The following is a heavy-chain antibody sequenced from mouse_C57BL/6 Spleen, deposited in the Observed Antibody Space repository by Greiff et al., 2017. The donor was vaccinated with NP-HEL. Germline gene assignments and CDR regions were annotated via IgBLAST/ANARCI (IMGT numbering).Heavy chain of an antibody. Sequence: QVQLQQPGAELVMPGASVKLSCKASGYTFTSYWMHWVKQRPGQGLEWIGEIDPSDSYTNYNQKFKGKSTLPVDKSSSTAYMQLSSLTSEDSADYYCARGGWADYWGQGTTLTVSS. CDR3: ARGGWADY. J-gene: IGHJ2*01. V-gene: IGHV1-69*01. CDR2: IDPSDSYT. CDR1: GYTFTSYW. D-gene: IGHD3-2*02.